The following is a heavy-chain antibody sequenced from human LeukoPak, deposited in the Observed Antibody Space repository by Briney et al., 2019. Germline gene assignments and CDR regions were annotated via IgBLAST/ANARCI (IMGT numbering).Heavy chain of an antibody. CDR3: ARDPLLWFGESFEDY. Sequence: GGSLRLSCAASGLTVSSNYMSWVRQAPGKGLEWVSVIYSGGSTYYADSVKGRFTISRDNSKNTLYLQMNSLRAEDTAVYYCARDPLLWFGESFEDYWGQGTLVTVSS. J-gene: IGHJ4*02. D-gene: IGHD3-10*01. CDR2: IYSGGST. V-gene: IGHV3-66*01. CDR1: GLTVSSNY.